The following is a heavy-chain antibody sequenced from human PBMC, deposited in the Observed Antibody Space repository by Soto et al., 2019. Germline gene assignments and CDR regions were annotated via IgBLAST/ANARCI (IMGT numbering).Heavy chain of an antibody. D-gene: IGHD3-10*01. CDR2: IDYVGST. CDR1: GDSINSRY. J-gene: IGHJ4*02. CDR3: VRQRGNYFDF. V-gene: IGHV4-59*11. Sequence: SETLSLTCSVPGDSINSRYWSWIRQPPGKGLEWIGYIDYVGSTNYAPSLQSRVTMSVDTSKNQVSLKLRYVTAADTAVYYCVRQRGNYFDFWGQGTLVTVSS.